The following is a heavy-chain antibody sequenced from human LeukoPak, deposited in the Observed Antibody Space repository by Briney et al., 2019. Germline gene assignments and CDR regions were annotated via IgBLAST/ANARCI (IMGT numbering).Heavy chain of an antibody. Sequence: SETLSLTCTVSGGSISSYYWSWIRQPPGKGLEWIGYIYYSGSTNYNPSLKSRVTISVDTSKNQFSLKLSSVTAADTAVYYCARYSSSSGYFDYWGLGTLVTVSS. CDR2: IYYSGST. D-gene: IGHD6-6*01. V-gene: IGHV4-59*01. CDR1: GGSISSYY. CDR3: ARYSSSSGYFDY. J-gene: IGHJ4*02.